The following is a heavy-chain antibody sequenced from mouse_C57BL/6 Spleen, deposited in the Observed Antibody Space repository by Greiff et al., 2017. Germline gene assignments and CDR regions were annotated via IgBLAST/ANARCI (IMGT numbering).Heavy chain of an antibody. D-gene: IGHD2-5*01. Sequence: QVQLQQSGAELARPGASVKLSCTASGYTFTSYGISWVKQRTGQGLEWIGEIYPRSGNTYYNEKFKGKATLTADKSSSTAYMELRSLTSEDSAVYFCARYYSNYDYAMDYWGQGTSVTVSS. J-gene: IGHJ4*01. CDR3: ARYYSNYDYAMDY. CDR2: IYPRSGNT. CDR1: GYTFTSYG. V-gene: IGHV1-81*01.